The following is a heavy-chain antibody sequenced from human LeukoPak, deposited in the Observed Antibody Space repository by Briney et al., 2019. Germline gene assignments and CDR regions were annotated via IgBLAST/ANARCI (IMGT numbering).Heavy chain of an antibody. Sequence: SETLSLTCTVSGGSLSSYYWNWIRQPAGKGLEWIGRIYTSGSTNYNPSLKSRVTMSVDTSKNQFSLKLSSVTAADTAVYYCARSSKAQSFFSYWGQGTLVTVSS. CDR3: ARSSKAQSFFSY. CDR1: GGSLSSYY. V-gene: IGHV4-4*07. J-gene: IGHJ4*02. CDR2: IYTSGST. D-gene: IGHD2/OR15-2a*01.